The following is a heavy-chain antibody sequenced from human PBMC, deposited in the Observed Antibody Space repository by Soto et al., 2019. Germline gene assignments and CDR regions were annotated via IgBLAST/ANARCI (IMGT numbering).Heavy chain of an antibody. D-gene: IGHD6-6*01. J-gene: IGHJ6*02. CDR2: INPSFGTT. Sequence: ASVKVSCKASGHSFTRPSDYMHWVRQAPGQGLEWVGIINPSFGTTNYAQEFQGRVTITADTSTSTAYMELSSLRSEDTAVYYCAIQYSSSSGQGYYYYGMDVWGQGTTVTVSS. CDR1: GHSFTRPSDY. CDR3: AIQYSSSSGQGYYYYGMDV. V-gene: IGHV1-46*01.